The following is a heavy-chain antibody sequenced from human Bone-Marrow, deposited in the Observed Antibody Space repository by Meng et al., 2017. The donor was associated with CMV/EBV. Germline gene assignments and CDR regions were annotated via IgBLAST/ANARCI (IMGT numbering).Heavy chain of an antibody. CDR1: GGSISSSNW. J-gene: IGHJ4*02. V-gene: IGHV4-4*02. D-gene: IGHD2-2*02. CDR2: IYHSGST. Sequence: LTCAVSGGSISSSNWWSWVRQPPGKGVEWIGEIYHSGSTNYNPFLKSRVTIAVDKSKNQFSLKLSSVTAADTAVYYCARDPIYRTVGYWGQGTLVTVSS. CDR3: ARDPIYRTVGY.